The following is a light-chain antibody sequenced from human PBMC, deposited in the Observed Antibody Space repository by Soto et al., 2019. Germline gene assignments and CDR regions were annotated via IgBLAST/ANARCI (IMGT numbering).Light chain of an antibody. J-gene: IGKJ1*01. CDR1: QSVRSNY. CDR3: QQYTNWPSWT. CDR2: GAS. V-gene: IGKV3-20*01. Sequence: EIVLTQSPGTLSLSPGEKATLSCRASQSVRSNYLAWYQQKPGQAPRLLIYGASSRATGIPDRFSGSGSGTDFTLTISRLEPEDFAVYYCQQYTNWPSWTFGQGTKVE.